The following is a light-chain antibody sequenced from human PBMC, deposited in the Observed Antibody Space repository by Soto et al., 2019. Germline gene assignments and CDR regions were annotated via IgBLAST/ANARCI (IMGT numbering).Light chain of an antibody. CDR1: QSVSSSY. CDR3: QKYNNWPWK. V-gene: IGKV3-15*01. Sequence: EVVLTQSPVTLSLSPGEIATLSCSASQSVSSSYLAWYQQKPGQAPRLLIHGASTRATGFPARFSGSGSGTDFTLTISSLQSEDFAVYYCQKYNNWPWKFGQGTKVDIK. J-gene: IGKJ1*01. CDR2: GAS.